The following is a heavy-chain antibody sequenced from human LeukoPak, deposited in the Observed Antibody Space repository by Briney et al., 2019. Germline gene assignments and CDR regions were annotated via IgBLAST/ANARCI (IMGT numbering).Heavy chain of an antibody. Sequence: ASVKVSCKASGYTFTNYAMHWVRQAPGQRLEWMGWINAGNGNTKYSQKFQGRVTITRDTSASTACMELSSLRSEDTAVFYCVSEGTYCGGDCYSFESGYFDYWGQGTLVTVSS. CDR3: VSEGTYCGGDCYSFESGYFDY. J-gene: IGHJ4*03. D-gene: IGHD2-21*02. V-gene: IGHV1-3*01. CDR1: GYTFTNYA. CDR2: INAGNGNT.